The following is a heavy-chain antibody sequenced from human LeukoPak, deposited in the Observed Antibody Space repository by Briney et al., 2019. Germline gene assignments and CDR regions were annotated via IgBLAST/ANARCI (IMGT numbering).Heavy chain of an antibody. Sequence: ASVKVSCKVSGYTLTELSMHWVRQAPGKGLEWMGGFDPEDGETIYAQKFQGRVTMTEDTSTDTAYMELSSLRSEDTAVYYCARVVPYCSSTSCFFDYWGQGTLVTVSS. CDR3: ARVVPYCSSTSCFFDY. CDR2: FDPEDGET. D-gene: IGHD2-2*01. V-gene: IGHV1-24*01. J-gene: IGHJ4*02. CDR1: GYTLTELS.